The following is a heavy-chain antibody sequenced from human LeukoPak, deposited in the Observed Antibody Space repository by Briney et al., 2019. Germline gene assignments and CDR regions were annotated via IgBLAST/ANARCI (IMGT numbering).Heavy chain of an antibody. D-gene: IGHD2-2*01. Sequence: GGSLRLSCAASGFTFSSYWVSWVRQAPGKGLEWVANIKQDGSEKYYVDSVKGRFTISRDNAKNSLYLQMNSLRAEDTAVYYCARDAEYCSSTSCYPSYYYGMDVWGQGTTVTVSS. CDR3: ARDAEYCSSTSCYPSYYYGMDV. V-gene: IGHV3-7*01. CDR2: IKQDGSEK. J-gene: IGHJ6*02. CDR1: GFTFSSYW.